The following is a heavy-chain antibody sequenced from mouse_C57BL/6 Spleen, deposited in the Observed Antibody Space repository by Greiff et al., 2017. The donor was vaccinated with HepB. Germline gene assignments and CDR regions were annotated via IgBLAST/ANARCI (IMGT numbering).Heavy chain of an antibody. D-gene: IGHD3-3*01. CDR2: IYPGGGYT. CDR3: AREMSGLRYFDV. J-gene: IGHJ1*03. CDR1: GYTFTNYW. V-gene: IGHV1-63*01. Sequence: VQLVESGAELVRPGTSVKMSCKASGYTFTNYWIGWAKQRPGHGLEWIGDIYPGGGYTNYNEKFKGKATLTADKSSSTAYMQFSSLTSEDSAIYYCAREMSGLRYFDVWGTGTTVTVSS.